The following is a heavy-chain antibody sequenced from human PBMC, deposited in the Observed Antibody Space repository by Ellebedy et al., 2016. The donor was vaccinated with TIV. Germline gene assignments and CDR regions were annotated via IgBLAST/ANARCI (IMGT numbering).Heavy chain of an antibody. CDR2: IISKTYGGTT. Sequence: PGGSLRLSCTASGFTFGDHGMMWFRQASGKGLEWVAFIISKTYGGTTEYAASVEGRFTISRDDSKSSAYLQMNSLKTEETAVYFCARKLLGDLFPWGQGTLVTVSS. D-gene: IGHD3-10*01. CDR1: GFTFGDHG. V-gene: IGHV3-49*03. J-gene: IGHJ5*02. CDR3: ARKLLGDLFP.